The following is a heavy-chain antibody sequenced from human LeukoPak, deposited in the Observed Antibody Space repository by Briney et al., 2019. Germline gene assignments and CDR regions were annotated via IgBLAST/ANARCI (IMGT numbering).Heavy chain of an antibody. J-gene: IGHJ4*02. CDR2: IYHSGST. CDR1: SYSISSGYY. Sequence: ASETLSLTCAVSSYSISSGYYWAWIRQPPGKGLEWIGSIYHSGSTYYNPSLKSRVTILVDTSKNQFSLKLSSVTAADTAVYYCARRGGSRYFDYWGQGTLVTVSS. CDR3: ARRGGSRYFDY. V-gene: IGHV4-38-2*01. D-gene: IGHD3-16*01.